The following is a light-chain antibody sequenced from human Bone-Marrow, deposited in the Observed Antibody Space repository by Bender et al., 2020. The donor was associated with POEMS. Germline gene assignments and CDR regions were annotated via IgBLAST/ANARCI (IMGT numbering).Light chain of an antibody. J-gene: IGLJ1*01. CDR1: SSNIGSNS. Sequence: QSVLTQPPSASGTPGQRVTISCSGSSSNIGSNSVNWYQHLPGTAPKLLIYVSSRRPSGVPDRVSGSKSGTSASLTISGLRTEDEADYYCSSCSTSATLHVFGTGTEVTVL. CDR3: SSCSTSATLHV. V-gene: IGLV1-44*01. CDR2: VSS.